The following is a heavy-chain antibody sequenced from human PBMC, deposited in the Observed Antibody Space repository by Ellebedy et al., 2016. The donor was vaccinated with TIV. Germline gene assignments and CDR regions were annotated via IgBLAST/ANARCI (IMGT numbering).Heavy chain of an antibody. D-gene: IGHD6-19*01. J-gene: IGHJ4*02. CDR1: GASMSYNY. CDR2: IYYSGST. Sequence: MPSETLSLTCDVSGASMSYNYWSWVRQPPGKGLEWIGYIYYSGSTNYNPSLKSRVTIAVDTSKKQISLKLSSVTAADTAVYYCARSSGWDRFDYWGQGTLVTVSS. CDR3: ARSSGWDRFDY. V-gene: IGHV4-59*01.